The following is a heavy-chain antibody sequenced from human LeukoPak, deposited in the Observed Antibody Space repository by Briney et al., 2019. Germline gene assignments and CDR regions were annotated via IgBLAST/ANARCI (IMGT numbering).Heavy chain of an antibody. CDR2: ITYDGSNK. Sequence: PGGSLRLSCAASGFTFSIYGMHWVRQAPGRGLEWVAVITYDGSNKYYADSVKGRFTISRDNSKNTLYLQMNSLRAEDTAVYYCAKEAVVVPAAISYYYYGMDVWGQGTTVTVSS. V-gene: IGHV3-30*18. D-gene: IGHD2-2*02. J-gene: IGHJ6*02. CDR3: AKEAVVVPAAISYYYYGMDV. CDR1: GFTFSIYG.